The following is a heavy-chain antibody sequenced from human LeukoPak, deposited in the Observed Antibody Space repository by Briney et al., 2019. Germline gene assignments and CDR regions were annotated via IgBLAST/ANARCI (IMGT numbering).Heavy chain of an antibody. V-gene: IGHV1-69*05. J-gene: IGHJ4*02. D-gene: IGHD2-2*01. CDR3: AREGKRYCSSTSCRLLGY. CDR1: GGTFSSYA. Sequence: ASVKVSCKASGGTFSSYAISWVRQAPGQGLEWMGRIIPIFGTANYAQKFQGRVTITTDESTSTAYMELSSLRSDDTAVYYCAREGKRYCSSTSCRLLGYWGQGTLVTVSS. CDR2: IIPIFGTA.